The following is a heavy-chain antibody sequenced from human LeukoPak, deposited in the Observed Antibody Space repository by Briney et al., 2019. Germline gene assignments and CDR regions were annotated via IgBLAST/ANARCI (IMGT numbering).Heavy chain of an antibody. CDR3: ARASGSYNPFDY. CDR1: GFTFSSYE. D-gene: IGHD1-26*01. J-gene: IGHJ4*02. V-gene: IGHV3-48*03. CDR2: ISSSGSTI. Sequence: GGSLRLSCAASGFTFSSYEMSWVRQAPGMGLEWLSYISSSGSTIYYADSVKGRFTISRDNAKNSLYLQMNSLRAEDTALYYCARASGSYNPFDYWGQGTLVTVSS.